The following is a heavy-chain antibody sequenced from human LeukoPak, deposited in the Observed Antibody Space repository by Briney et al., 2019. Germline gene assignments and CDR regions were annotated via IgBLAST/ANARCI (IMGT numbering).Heavy chain of an antibody. CDR3: ARYGHSPFFDY. CDR1: GYTCTNYH. V-gene: IGHV1-46*01. J-gene: IGHJ4*02. Sequence: GASVKVSCKASGYTCTNYHMNWVRQAPGQGLEWMGIINPSGGSTTNAPRFEGRVIMTRDMSTSTVYMELSTLRSEDTAVYFCARYGHSPFFDYWGQGTLVIVSS. D-gene: IGHD4-17*01. CDR2: INPSGGST.